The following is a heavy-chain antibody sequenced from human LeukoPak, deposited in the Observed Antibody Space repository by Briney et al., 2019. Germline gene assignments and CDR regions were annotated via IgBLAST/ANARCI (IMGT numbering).Heavy chain of an antibody. CDR3: ARARLASGGWYFHS. V-gene: IGHV3-30-3*01. Sequence: GGSLRPSCAASGFTFSSYAMHWVRQAPGKGLEWVAVISYDGSNKYYADSVKGRFTISRDNSKNTLYLQMNSLRAEDTAVYYCARARLASGGWYFHSWGQGTLVTVSS. D-gene: IGHD6-19*01. CDR2: ISYDGSNK. CDR1: GFTFSSYA. J-gene: IGHJ4*02.